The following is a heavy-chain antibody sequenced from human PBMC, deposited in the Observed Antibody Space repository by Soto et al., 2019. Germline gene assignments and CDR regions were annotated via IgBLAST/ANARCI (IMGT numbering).Heavy chain of an antibody. V-gene: IGHV4-61*01. CDR1: GGSVSSGSYY. CDR3: ARVLLWFGELPVFDY. D-gene: IGHD3-10*01. CDR2: IYYSGST. Sequence: TSETLSLTCTVSGGSVSSGSYYWSWIRQPPGKGLEWIGYIYYSGSTNYNPSLKSRVTISVDTSKNQFSLKLSSVTAADTAVYYCARVLLWFGELPVFDYWGQGTLVTVSS. J-gene: IGHJ4*02.